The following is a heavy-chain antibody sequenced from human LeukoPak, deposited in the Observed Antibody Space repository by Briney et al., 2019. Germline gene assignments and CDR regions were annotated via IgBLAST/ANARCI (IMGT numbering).Heavy chain of an antibody. CDR3: AKRGVVIRVILVGFHKEAYYFDS. CDR2: MSDSGGRT. Sequence: PGGSLRLSCAVSGITLSNYGMSWVRQAPGKGLERVAGMSDSGGRTNYADSVKGRFTISRDNPENTLYLQMNSLRAEDTAVYFCAKRGVVIRVILVGFHKEAYYFDSWGQGALVTVSS. V-gene: IGHV3-23*01. J-gene: IGHJ4*02. CDR1: GITLSNYG. D-gene: IGHD3-22*01.